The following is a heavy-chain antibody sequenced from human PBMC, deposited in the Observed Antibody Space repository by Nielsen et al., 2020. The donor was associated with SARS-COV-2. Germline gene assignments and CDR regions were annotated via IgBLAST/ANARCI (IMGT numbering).Heavy chain of an antibody. CDR3: ARELLTIYGMDV. CDR1: GFTFSSYW. V-gene: IGHV3-7*01. D-gene: IGHD4/OR15-4a*01. J-gene: IGHJ6*02. Sequence: GESLKISCAASGFTFSSYWMSWVRQAPGKGLEWVANIKQDGSEKYYVDSVKGRFTISRDNAKNSLYLQMNSLRAEDTAVYYCARELLTIYGMDVWGQGTTVTVSS. CDR2: IKQDGSEK.